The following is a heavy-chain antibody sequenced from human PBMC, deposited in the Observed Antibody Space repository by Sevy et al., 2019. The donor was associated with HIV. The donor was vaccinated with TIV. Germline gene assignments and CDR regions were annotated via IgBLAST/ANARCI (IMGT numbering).Heavy chain of an antibody. CDR1: GGSISSSSYY. Sequence: SETLSLTCTVSGGSISSSSYYWGWIRQPPGKELEWIGSIYYSGSTYYNPSLKSRVTISVDTSKNQFSLKLSSVTAADTAVYYWARTGYSSGWYTNWFDPWGQGTLVTVSS. D-gene: IGHD6-19*01. V-gene: IGHV4-39*01. J-gene: IGHJ5*02. CDR3: ARTGYSSGWYTNWFDP. CDR2: IYYSGST.